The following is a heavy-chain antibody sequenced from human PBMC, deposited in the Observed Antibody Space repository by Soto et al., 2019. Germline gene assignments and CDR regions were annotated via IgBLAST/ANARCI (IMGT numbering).Heavy chain of an antibody. CDR1: GITLSSYA. CDR3: AGGTPIISGTTGGY. J-gene: IGHJ4*02. Sequence: QVPLVESGGGVVQPGTSLRLSCEGSGITLSSYAMHWVRQGPGKGLEWVAVISSDGKNKYYADSVKGRFSISRDTSKNAMYLQVNSLRTEDTAVYYCAGGTPIISGTTGGYWGQGTLVTVSS. V-gene: IGHV3-30*04. CDR2: ISSDGKNK. D-gene: IGHD1-20*01.